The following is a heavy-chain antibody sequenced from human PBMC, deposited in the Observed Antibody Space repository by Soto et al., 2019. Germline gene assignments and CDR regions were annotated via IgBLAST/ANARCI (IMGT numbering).Heavy chain of an antibody. CDR1: GGSIRSGGYY. Sequence: PSETLSLTCTVSGGSIRSGGYYWSWIRQHPGKGLEWIGYIYYSGSTYYNPSLKSRVTISVDTSKNQFSLKLSSVTAADTAVYHYAREGGYEFPLIDYWGQGTLVTVSS. CDR3: AREGGYEFPLIDY. CDR2: IYYSGST. V-gene: IGHV4-31*03. D-gene: IGHD5-12*01. J-gene: IGHJ4*02.